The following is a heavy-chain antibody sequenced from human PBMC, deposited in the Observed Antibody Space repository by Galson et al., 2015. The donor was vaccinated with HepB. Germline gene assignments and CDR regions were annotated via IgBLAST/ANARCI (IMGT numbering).Heavy chain of an antibody. J-gene: IGHJ4*02. Sequence: SLRLSCAASGVTFSSFGMHWVRQAPGKGLEWVAGTWSDGSKKFYADSVQGRFTISRDNSKNSLYLQMDSLRAEDTAVYYCASPGSYDNVWGSFRYGGLGYWGQGTLVTVSS. CDR2: TWSDGSKK. CDR1: GVTFSSFG. D-gene: IGHD3-16*02. CDR3: ASPGSYDNVWGSFRYGGLGY. V-gene: IGHV3-33*01.